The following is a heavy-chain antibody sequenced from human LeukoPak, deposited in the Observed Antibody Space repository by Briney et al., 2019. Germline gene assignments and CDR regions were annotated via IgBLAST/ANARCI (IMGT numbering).Heavy chain of an antibody. J-gene: IGHJ4*02. Sequence: SETLSLTCTVSGGSISSSSYYWGWIRQPPGKGLEWIGSIHYSGSTYYNPSLKSRVTISVDTSKNQFSLKLSSVTAADTAVYYCARRGYDYVWGSYRFFDYWGQGTLVTVSS. CDR3: ARRGYDYVWGSYRFFDY. CDR1: GGSISSSSYY. D-gene: IGHD3-16*02. V-gene: IGHV4-39*01. CDR2: IHYSGST.